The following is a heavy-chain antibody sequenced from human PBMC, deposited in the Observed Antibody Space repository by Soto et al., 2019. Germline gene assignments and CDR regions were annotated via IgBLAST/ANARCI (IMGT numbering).Heavy chain of an antibody. J-gene: IGHJ4*02. D-gene: IGHD6-13*01. CDR2: ISSSSSNI. Sequence: EVPLVESEGGPVKPGGSLRLSCAASGFALSSYSMNWVRQAPGKGLEWVSSISSSSSNIYYADSMRGRFTVSRDNAKNSLYLQMNSLRAEDTAVYYCARGSGYSSSWYTPPFDYWGQGTLVTVSS. CDR3: ARGSGYSSSWYTPPFDY. V-gene: IGHV3-21*01. CDR1: GFALSSYS.